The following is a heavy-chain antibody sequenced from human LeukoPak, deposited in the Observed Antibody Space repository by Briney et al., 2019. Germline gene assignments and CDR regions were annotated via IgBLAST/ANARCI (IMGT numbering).Heavy chain of an antibody. CDR2: ISGSGGST. CDR1: GFTFSSYA. J-gene: IGHJ5*02. V-gene: IGHV3-23*01. D-gene: IGHD5-24*01. Sequence: GGSLRLSCAAPGFTFSSYAMSWVRPAPGKGLEWVSAISGSGGSTYYADSVKGRFTISRDNSKNTLYLQMNSLRAEDTAVYYCAKGTERWLPQCSVDPWGQGTLVTVSS. CDR3: AKGTERWLPQCSVDP.